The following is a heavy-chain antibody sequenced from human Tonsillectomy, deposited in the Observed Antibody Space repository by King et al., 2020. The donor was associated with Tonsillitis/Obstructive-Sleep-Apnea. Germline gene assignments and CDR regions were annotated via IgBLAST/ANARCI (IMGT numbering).Heavy chain of an antibody. D-gene: IGHD6-19*01. CDR3: ARTVAGDRYAFDI. Sequence: QLVQSGAEVKKPGESLKISCKGSGYSFTRYWIGWVRQMPGKGLEWMGIIYPGDSDTRYSPSFQGQVTISADKSISTAYLQWSSLQASDIAMYYCARTVAGDRYAFDIWGQGTMVTVSS. CDR2: IYPGDSDT. V-gene: IGHV5-51*01. J-gene: IGHJ3*02. CDR1: GYSFTRYW.